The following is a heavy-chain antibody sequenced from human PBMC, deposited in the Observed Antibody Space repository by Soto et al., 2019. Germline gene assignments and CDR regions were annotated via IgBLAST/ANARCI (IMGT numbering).Heavy chain of an antibody. J-gene: IGHJ4*02. CDR1: GGSISSYY. D-gene: IGHD3-3*01. V-gene: IGHV4-4*07. CDR2: IYTSGST. CDR3: ARESAIFGVVITYYFAY. Sequence: SETLSLTCTVSGGSISSYYWSWIRQPAGKGLEWIGRIYTSGSTNYNPSLKSRVTMSVDTSKNQFSLKLSSVTAADTAVYYCARESAIFGVVITYYFAYWGQGTLVTVSS.